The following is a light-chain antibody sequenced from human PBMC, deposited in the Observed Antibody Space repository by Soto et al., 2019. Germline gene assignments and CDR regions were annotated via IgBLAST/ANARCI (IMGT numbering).Light chain of an antibody. Sequence: EVVLTQSPGTLSLSPGGRATLSCRASQSVSRRFAWYQQRPGQSPRLLISGASMRASGVPVRFIGSGSGTDFTLTITRLEPEDFAVYYCQQYGGSPITFGLGTRLEIK. CDR2: GAS. CDR1: QSVSRR. V-gene: IGKV3-20*01. CDR3: QQYGGSPIT. J-gene: IGKJ5*01.